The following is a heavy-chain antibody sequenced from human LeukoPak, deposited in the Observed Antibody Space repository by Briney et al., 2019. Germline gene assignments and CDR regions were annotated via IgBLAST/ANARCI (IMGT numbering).Heavy chain of an antibody. V-gene: IGHV3-30*02. Sequence: GGSLTLSCAASGFNFSSYGMHWVRQAPGKGLEWVTFIRFDGTNKYYADSVKGRFTISRDNSKNILYLQMSSLRGDDTAVYYCAKPASMGATSSAFEFWGQGTMVSVSS. CDR1: GFNFSSYG. CDR3: AKPASMGATSSAFEF. D-gene: IGHD3-16*01. J-gene: IGHJ3*01. CDR2: IRFDGTNK.